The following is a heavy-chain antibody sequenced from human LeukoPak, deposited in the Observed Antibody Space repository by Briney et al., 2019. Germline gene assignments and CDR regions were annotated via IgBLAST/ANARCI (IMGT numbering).Heavy chain of an antibody. CDR1: GFTFDEYA. J-gene: IGHJ4*02. Sequence: GRSLRLSCAASGFTFDEYAMHWLRQAPGKGLEWVSGISWNSGSMDYAASVKGRFTISRNNAKNSLYLQMNSLRHEDTAVYYCAKWVSSRWDELYYFDYWGQGTLVTVSS. D-gene: IGHD6-19*01. CDR2: ISWNSGSM. V-gene: IGHV3-9*01. CDR3: AKWVSSRWDELYYFDY.